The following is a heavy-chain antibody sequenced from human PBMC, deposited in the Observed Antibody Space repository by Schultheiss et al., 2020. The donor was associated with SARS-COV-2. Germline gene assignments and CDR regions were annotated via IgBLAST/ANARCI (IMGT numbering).Heavy chain of an antibody. V-gene: IGHV3-23*01. CDR3: AKGSTIFGVVTDFDY. J-gene: IGHJ4*02. CDR2: ISGSGGST. CDR1: GFTFSSYE. Sequence: GESLKISCAASGFTFSSYEMNWVRQAPGKGLEWVSAISGSGGSTYYADSVKGRFTISRDNSKNTLYLQMNSLRAEDTAVYCCAKGSTIFGVVTDFDYWGQGTLVTVSS. D-gene: IGHD3-3*01.